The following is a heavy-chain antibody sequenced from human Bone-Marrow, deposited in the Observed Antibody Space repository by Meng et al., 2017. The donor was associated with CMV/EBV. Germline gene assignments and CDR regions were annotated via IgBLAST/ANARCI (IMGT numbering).Heavy chain of an antibody. Sequence: SETLSLTCAVYGGSFSGYYWSWIRQPPGKGLEWIGEINHSGSTNYNPSLKSRVTISVDTSKNQFSLKLSSVTAADTAVYYCARGRSLEWLPLPGPYYYYGMDVWGQGPTVTLYS. CDR3: ARGRSLEWLPLPGPYYYYGMDV. CDR1: GGSFSGYY. D-gene: IGHD3-3*01. J-gene: IGHJ6*02. CDR2: INHSGST. V-gene: IGHV4-34*01.